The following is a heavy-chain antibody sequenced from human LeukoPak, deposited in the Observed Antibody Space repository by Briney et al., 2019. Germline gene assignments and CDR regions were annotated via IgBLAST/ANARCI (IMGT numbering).Heavy chain of an antibody. CDR1: GFTFSSYS. Sequence: PGGSLRLSCAASGFTFSSYSMNWVRQAPGKGLEWVSYISSSSSTIYYADSVKGRFAISRDNAKNSLYLQMNSLRAEDTAVYYCARVIAAAGKDYWGQGTLVTVSS. V-gene: IGHV3-48*01. CDR2: ISSSSSTI. J-gene: IGHJ4*02. D-gene: IGHD6-13*01. CDR3: ARVIAAAGKDY.